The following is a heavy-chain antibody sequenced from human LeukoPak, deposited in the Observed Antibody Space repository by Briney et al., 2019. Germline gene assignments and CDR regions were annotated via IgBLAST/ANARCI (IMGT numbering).Heavy chain of an antibody. V-gene: IGHV4-34*01. CDR1: GGSFSGYY. CDR2: INHSGST. J-gene: IGHJ4*02. CDR3: ARGRGTSTFDY. D-gene: IGHD2-2*01. Sequence: PSETLSLTCAVYGGSFSGYYWSWIRQPPGKWLEWIGEINHSGSTNYNPSLKSRVTISVDTSKNQFSLKLSSVTAADTAVYYCARGRGTSTFDYWGQGTLVTVSS.